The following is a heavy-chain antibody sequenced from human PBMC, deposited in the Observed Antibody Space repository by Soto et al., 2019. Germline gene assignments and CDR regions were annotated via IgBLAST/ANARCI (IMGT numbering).Heavy chain of an antibody. CDR3: ARDPGLRNGMSA. Sequence: EVQLVESGGGLVHPGGSLRLSCGASGFTVSSDYMSWVRQDPGKGLEWVSVMYIDGSTYYADSVMGRFTISRDNSENTLHLLMNSLRVEDTAVYYCARDPGLRNGMSAWGQGTTVTVSS. CDR2: MYIDGST. V-gene: IGHV3-66*01. J-gene: IGHJ6*02. CDR1: GFTVSSDY.